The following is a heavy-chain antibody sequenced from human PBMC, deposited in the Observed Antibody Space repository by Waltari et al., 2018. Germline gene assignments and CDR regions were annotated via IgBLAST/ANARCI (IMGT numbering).Heavy chain of an antibody. Sequence: QLQLQESGPGLVRPSETLSLTCTVSGGAISSSIYYWGWIRQPPGKGLEWIGNIYYSDYTYFNPSVKSRVTISSDTSRNPFSLKLTSVTAADTAVYYCARDPAPSDYFDSWGQGTLVTVSS. CDR1: GGAISSSIYY. CDR2: IYYSDYT. CDR3: ARDPAPSDYFDS. V-gene: IGHV4-39*07. D-gene: IGHD6-6*01. J-gene: IGHJ4*02.